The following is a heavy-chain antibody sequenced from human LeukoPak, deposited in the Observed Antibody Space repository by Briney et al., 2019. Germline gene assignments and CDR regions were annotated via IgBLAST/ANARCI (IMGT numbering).Heavy chain of an antibody. CDR2: TFYSGST. CDR1: GDSISSSSYY. Sequence: SETLSLTCTVSGDSISSSSYYWDWIRQPPGTGLEWIGSTFYSGSTYYNPSLKSRVTISVDTSKNQFSLKLSSVTAADTAVYYCLNTYHKGSGSYWGYIDNWGQGTLVTVSS. J-gene: IGHJ4*02. D-gene: IGHD3-10*01. V-gene: IGHV4-39*01. CDR3: LNTYHKGSGSYWGYIDN.